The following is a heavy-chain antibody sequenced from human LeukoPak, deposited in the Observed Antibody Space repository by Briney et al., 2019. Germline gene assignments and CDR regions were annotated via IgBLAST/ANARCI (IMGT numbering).Heavy chain of an antibody. J-gene: IGHJ4*02. CDR2: IFSSSTYI. D-gene: IGHD2/OR15-2a*01. CDR3: ARDFYDGFALDY. Sequence: GGSLRLSCAASGFAFNTYSMNWVRQAPGKGLEWVSFIFSSSTYIYYTDSVKGRFTISRDNARNSLYLRMDNLRAEDTGVYYCARDFYDGFALDYWGQGTLVTVSS. V-gene: IGHV3-21*03. CDR1: GFAFNTYS.